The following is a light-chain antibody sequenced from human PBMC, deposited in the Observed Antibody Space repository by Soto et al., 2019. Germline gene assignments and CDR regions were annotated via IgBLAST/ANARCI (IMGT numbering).Light chain of an antibody. CDR1: QSVFTS. J-gene: IGKJ1*01. CDR3: QQYHNWPA. Sequence: EIVLTQSPGTLSLSTGERATLSCRASQSVFTSLAWYQQKPGQAPRLLIYGAATRATGIPARFSGSGSGTEFTLTISDLQSQDFAVYYCQQYHNWPAFGQGTKVDIK. CDR2: GAA. V-gene: IGKV3-15*01.